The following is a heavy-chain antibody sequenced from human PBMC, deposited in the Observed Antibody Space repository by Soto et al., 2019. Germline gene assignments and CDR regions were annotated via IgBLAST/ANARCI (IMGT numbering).Heavy chain of an antibody. CDR2: IIPIFGTA. J-gene: IGHJ5*02. V-gene: IGHV1-69*06. D-gene: IGHD2-2*02. CDR1: GGTFSSYA. Sequence: QVQLVQSGAEVKKPGSSVKVSCKASGGTFSSYAISWVRQAPGQGLEWMGGIIPIFGTANYAQKFQGRVTIIADKSTSTAYMELSSLRSEDTAVYYCARSHRDIVVVPAAIVSWFDPWGQGTLVTVSS. CDR3: ARSHRDIVVVPAAIVSWFDP.